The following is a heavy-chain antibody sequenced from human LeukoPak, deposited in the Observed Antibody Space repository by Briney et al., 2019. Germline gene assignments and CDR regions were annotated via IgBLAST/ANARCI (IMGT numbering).Heavy chain of an antibody. J-gene: IGHJ4*02. CDR1: GYTFTDYY. CDR2: FNPNTGGT. D-gene: IGHD6-13*01. Sequence: ASVKVSFKASGYTFTDYYIHWVRQAPGQGLEWMGYFNPNTGGTNYALKFLVRVTMTGDTSISTAYMELSRLRSDDTAVYFCARGYLSAPGTFDYWGQGPLVTVSS. V-gene: IGHV1-2*02. CDR3: ARGYLSAPGTFDY.